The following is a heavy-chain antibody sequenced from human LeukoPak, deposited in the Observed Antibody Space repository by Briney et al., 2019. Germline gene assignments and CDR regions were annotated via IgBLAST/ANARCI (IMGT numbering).Heavy chain of an antibody. CDR2: IKHDGSER. CDR3: ARGLYASGSSHDF. J-gene: IGHJ4*02. CDR1: GFTFSMNW. D-gene: IGHD3-10*01. Sequence: PGGSLRLSCAASGFTFSMNWMSWVRQAPGKGLEWVANIKHDGSERYYGDSVKGRFTISRDNAKNSLYLQMNSLRAEDTAVYYYARGLYASGSSHDFWGQGALVAVSS. V-gene: IGHV3-7*03.